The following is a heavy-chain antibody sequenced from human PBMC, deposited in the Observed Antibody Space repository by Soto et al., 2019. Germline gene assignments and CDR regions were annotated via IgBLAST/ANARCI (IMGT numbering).Heavy chain of an antibody. Sequence: QVQLQESGPRLVKPSETLSLTCTVSGGSISSYYWNWIRQPPGKGLQWIGYIYSSGSTMYNPSLKRRVTMSVNTSKNQFSRKLNSVTAADTAVYYCARDLGGWYWFDPWGQGTLVTVSS. CDR3: ARDLGGWYWFDP. J-gene: IGHJ5*02. CDR2: IYSSGST. CDR1: GGSISSYY. D-gene: IGHD6-19*01. V-gene: IGHV4-59*01.